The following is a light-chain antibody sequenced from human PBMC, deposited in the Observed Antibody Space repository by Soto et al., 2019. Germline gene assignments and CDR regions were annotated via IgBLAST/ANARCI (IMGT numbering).Light chain of an antibody. CDR1: ESIYINS. J-gene: IGKJ3*01. Sequence: EIVLTQSPGTLSLSPGESATLSCKASESIYINSFAWYYQKPVQPPRLLIYGASTRATGIPDRFSGSGSGTDFVLSIDRLEVEDSGIYYCQQYGASPFTFGPGTRVDIK. CDR3: QQYGASPFT. CDR2: GAS. V-gene: IGKV3-20*01.